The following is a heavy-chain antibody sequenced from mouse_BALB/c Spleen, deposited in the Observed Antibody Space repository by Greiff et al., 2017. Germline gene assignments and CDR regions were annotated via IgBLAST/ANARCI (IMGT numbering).Heavy chain of an antibody. J-gene: IGHJ4*01. CDR1: GYTFTSYW. CDR2: IDPSDSYT. CDR3: ARGGFDYAMDY. V-gene: IGHV1-69*02. Sequence: QVQLQQPGAELVKPGASVKLSCKASGYTFTSYWMHWVKQRPGQGLEWIGEIDPSDSYTNYNQKFKGKATLTVDKSSSTAYMQLSSLTSEDSAVYYCARGGFDYAMDYWGQGTSVTVSS.